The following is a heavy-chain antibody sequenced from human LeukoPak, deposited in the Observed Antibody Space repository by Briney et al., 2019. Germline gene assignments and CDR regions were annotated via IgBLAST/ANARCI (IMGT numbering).Heavy chain of an antibody. Sequence: GGSLRLSCAASGFTFSSYWMYWVRQAPGKGLVWVSRISGDGSSTHYADSVKGRFTISRDNAKNTLSLQMNSLRAEDTAVYYCARDDSGSSGYWGQGTQVAVSS. D-gene: IGHD1-26*01. V-gene: IGHV3-74*01. CDR2: ISGDGSST. CDR3: ARDDSGSSGY. CDR1: GFTFSSYW. J-gene: IGHJ4*02.